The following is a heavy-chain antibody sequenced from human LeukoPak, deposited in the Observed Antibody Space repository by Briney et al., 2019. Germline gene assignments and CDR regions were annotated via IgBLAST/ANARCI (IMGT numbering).Heavy chain of an antibody. J-gene: IGHJ4*02. V-gene: IGHV3-30-3*01. D-gene: IGHD3-22*01. CDR1: GFTFSSYA. Sequence: GRSLRLTCAASGFTFSSYAMHWVRQAPGKGLEWVAVISYDGSNKYYADSVKGRFTISRDNSKNTLYLQMNSLRAEDTAVYYCARGYYDSSGYYLFDYWGQGTLVTVSS. CDR2: ISYDGSNK. CDR3: ARGYYDSSGYYLFDY.